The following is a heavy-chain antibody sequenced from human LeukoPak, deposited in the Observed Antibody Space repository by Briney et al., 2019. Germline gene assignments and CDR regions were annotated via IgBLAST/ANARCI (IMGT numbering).Heavy chain of an antibody. CDR2: IIPIFGTA. Sequence: SVKVSCKASGGTFSSYAISWVRQAPGQGLESMGGIIPIFGTANYAQKFQGRVTITADESTSTAYMELSSLRSEDTAVYYCARVQAYGGNSGYYYYYMDVWGKGTTVTISS. V-gene: IGHV1-69*13. D-gene: IGHD4-23*01. CDR3: ARVQAYGGNSGYYYYYMDV. J-gene: IGHJ6*03. CDR1: GGTFSSYA.